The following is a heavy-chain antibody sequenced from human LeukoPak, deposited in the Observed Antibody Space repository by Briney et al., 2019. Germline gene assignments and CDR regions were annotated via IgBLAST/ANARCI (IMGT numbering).Heavy chain of an antibody. CDR2: ISGSGGST. D-gene: IGHD3-22*01. J-gene: IGHJ4*02. V-gene: IGHV3-23*01. Sequence: GGTLRLSCAASGFTFSSYGMSWVRQAPGKGLEWVSAISGSGGSTYYADSVKGRFTISRDSSKNTLYLQMNSLRAEDTAVYYCANPYYYDSSGYSLFGYWGQGTLVTVSS. CDR3: ANPYYYDSSGYSLFGY. CDR1: GFTFSSYG.